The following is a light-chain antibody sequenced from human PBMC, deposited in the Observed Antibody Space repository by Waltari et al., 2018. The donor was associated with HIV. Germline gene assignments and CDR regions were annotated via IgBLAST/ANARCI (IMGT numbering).Light chain of an antibody. V-gene: IGLV1-47*01. J-gene: IGLJ2*01. CDR3: AAWDDSFVV. CDR2: RNN. Sequence: SVLTQPPSASRTPAERVTAHCSRDGTTIGDEHAYWFRQLPGTAPKLLIYRNNQRPSGVPDRFSGSKSGTSASLAISGLRSEDEADYYCAAWDDSFVVFGGGTKLTVL. CDR1: GTTIGDEH.